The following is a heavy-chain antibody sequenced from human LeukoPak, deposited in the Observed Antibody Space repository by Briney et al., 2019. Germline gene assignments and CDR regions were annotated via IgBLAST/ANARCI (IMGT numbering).Heavy chain of an antibody. Sequence: SETLSLTCTVSGGSISSHYWSWIRQPPGKGLEWIGYIYYSGSTNYNPSLKSRVTISVDTSKNQFSLKLSSVTAADTAVYYCARAVVVPAAIPDAFDIWGQGIMVTVSS. D-gene: IGHD2-2*02. V-gene: IGHV4-59*11. J-gene: IGHJ3*02. CDR3: ARAVVVPAAIPDAFDI. CDR2: IYYSGST. CDR1: GGSISSHY.